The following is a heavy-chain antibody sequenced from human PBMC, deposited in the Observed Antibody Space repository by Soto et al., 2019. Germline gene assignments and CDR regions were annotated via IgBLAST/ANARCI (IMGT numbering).Heavy chain of an antibody. CDR1: GGTFSSYA. Sequence: SVKVSCKASGGTFSSYAISWVRQAPGQGLEWMGGIIPIFGTANYAQKFQGRVTITADESTSTAYMELSSLRSEDTAVYYCARDLTMTTVTRTPTGFDYWGQGTLVTVSS. V-gene: IGHV1-69*13. J-gene: IGHJ4*02. CDR3: ARDLTMTTVTRTPTGFDY. D-gene: IGHD4-4*01. CDR2: IIPIFGTA.